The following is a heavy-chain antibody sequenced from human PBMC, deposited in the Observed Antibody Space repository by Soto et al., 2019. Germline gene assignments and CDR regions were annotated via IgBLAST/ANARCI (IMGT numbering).Heavy chain of an antibody. D-gene: IGHD3-10*01. Sequence: SETLSLTCTVSGGSVSSGSYYWSWIRQPPGKGLEWIGYIYYSGTTNYHPSLKSRVTISLDTSKNQFSLKLSSVTAADTAVYYCARQYYFGSGSYYSRPFDFWGQGTLVTVSS. CDR2: IYYSGTT. V-gene: IGHV4-61*01. CDR3: ARQYYFGSGSYYSRPFDF. CDR1: GGSVSSGSYY. J-gene: IGHJ4*02.